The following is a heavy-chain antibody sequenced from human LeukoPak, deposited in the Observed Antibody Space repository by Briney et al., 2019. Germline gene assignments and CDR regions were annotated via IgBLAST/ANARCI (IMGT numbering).Heavy chain of an antibody. Sequence: PSETLSLTCSVSGGPITEYYWSWIRQPPGKGLEWIGYIYHTGSTNYSPSLKSRVTMSVDASRNQFSLKLVSVTAADTPVYYCARDRGSTGYYYLDSWGQGSLVTVSS. CDR2: IYHTGST. CDR3: ARDRGSTGYYYLDS. D-gene: IGHD6-19*01. CDR1: GGPITEYY. J-gene: IGHJ4*02. V-gene: IGHV4-59*01.